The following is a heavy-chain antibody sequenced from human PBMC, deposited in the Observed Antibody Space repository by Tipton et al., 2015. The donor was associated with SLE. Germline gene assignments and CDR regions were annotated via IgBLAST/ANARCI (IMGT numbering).Heavy chain of an antibody. J-gene: IGHJ4*02. Sequence: LRLSCTVSGGSISSYYWSWIRQPPGKGLEWIGYIYYSGSTNYNPSLKSRVTISVDTSKNQFSLKLSSVTAADTAVYYCARGGRAAAALFDYWGQGTLVTVSS. CDR1: GGSISSYY. D-gene: IGHD6-13*01. CDR3: ARGGRAAAALFDY. CDR2: IYYSGST. V-gene: IGHV4-59*01.